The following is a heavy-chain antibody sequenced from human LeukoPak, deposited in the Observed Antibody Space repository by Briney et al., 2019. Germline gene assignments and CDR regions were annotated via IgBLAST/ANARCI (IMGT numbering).Heavy chain of an antibody. J-gene: IGHJ6*03. CDR1: GGSISSSTNW. CDR2: IYHSGGT. D-gene: IGHD3-10*01. V-gene: IGHV4-4*02. Sequence: SETLSLTCAVSGGSISSSTNWWSWVRQPPGKGLEWIGEIYHSGGTNYNPSLKSRITISVDKSQNQFSLKVNSLTAADTAVYYCARVFDSGSQAYFYYMDVWGKGTTVTIFS. CDR3: ARVFDSGSQAYFYYMDV.